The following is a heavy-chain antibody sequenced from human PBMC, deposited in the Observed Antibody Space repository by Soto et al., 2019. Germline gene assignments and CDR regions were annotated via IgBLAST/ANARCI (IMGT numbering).Heavy chain of an antibody. J-gene: IGHJ4*02. D-gene: IGHD5-18*01. CDR2: INPNGGNT. CDR3: ARGRYSYTDF. Sequence: GASVKVSCKASGYTFTSYYIHWVRQAPGQGLEWMGIINPNGGNTVYAQKFQGAVTMTRDTSTTTVYMELSSLRSDDTAVDYCARGRYSYTDFWGQGTLVNVSS. CDR1: GYTFTSYY. V-gene: IGHV1-46*03.